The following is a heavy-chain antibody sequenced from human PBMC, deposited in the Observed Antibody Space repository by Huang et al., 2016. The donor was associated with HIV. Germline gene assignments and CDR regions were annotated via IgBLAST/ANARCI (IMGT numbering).Heavy chain of an antibody. V-gene: IGHV4-39*01. CDR3: ARHNIYCSGGGCSSFDY. J-gene: IGHJ4*02. CDR2: IYYGGTT. Sequence: QLQLQESGPGLVKASETLSLTCIVSGGSISSSNYYWGWVRQPPGKGLEWIGSIYYGGTTFYTPSLTSRVTISVDTSKNQLSLKVRSVTAADTAVYYCARHNIYCSGGGCSSFDYWGQGTLVTVSS. D-gene: IGHD2-15*01. CDR1: GGSISSSNYY.